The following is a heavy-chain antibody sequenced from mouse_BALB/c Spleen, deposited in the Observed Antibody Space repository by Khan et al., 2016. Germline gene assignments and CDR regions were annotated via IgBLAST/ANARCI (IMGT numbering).Heavy chain of an antibody. CDR2: IRSKSNNYAT. Sequence: EVQLVETGGGLVQPKGSLKLSCAASGFTFNTNAMNWVRQAPGKGLEWVARIRSKSNNYATYYADSVKDRFTISRADSQSILYLQMNNLKTEDTAMNYCVRDVYYYGRGGCFDVWGAGTTVTVSS. J-gene: IGHJ1*01. V-gene: IGHV10S3*01. D-gene: IGHD1-1*01. CDR3: VRDVYYYGRGGCFDV. CDR1: GFTFNTNA.